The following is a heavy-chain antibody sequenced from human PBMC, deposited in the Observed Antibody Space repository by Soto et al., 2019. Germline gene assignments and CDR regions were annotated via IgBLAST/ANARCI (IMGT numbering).Heavy chain of an antibody. CDR2: IDPSDSYT. V-gene: IGHV5-10-1*01. Sequence: GESLKISCKGSGYSFTSYWISWVRQMPGKGLEWMGRIDPSDSYTNYSPSFQGHVTISADKSISTAYLQWSSLKASDTAMYYCARVIRQQLVQGIYYYYYGMDVWGQGTTVTVSS. CDR1: GYSFTSYW. D-gene: IGHD6-13*01. CDR3: ARVIRQQLVQGIYYYYYGMDV. J-gene: IGHJ6*02.